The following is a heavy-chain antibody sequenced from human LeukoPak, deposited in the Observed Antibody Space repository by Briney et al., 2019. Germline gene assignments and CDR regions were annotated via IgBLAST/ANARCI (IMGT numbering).Heavy chain of an antibody. CDR3: ARGHDSSGFFDY. Sequence: ASVKVSXKASGYTFTSYYMHWVRQAPGQGPEWIGIINPSGGTRRYAQKFQDRATMTRDMSTSTVYLDLSSLSSEDTAVYYCARGHDSSGFFDYWGQGTLVTVSS. J-gene: IGHJ4*02. CDR2: INPSGGTR. CDR1: GYTFTSYY. V-gene: IGHV1-46*01. D-gene: IGHD3-22*01.